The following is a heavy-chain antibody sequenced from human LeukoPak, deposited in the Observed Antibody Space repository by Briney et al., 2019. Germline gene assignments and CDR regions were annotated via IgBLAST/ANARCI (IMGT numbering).Heavy chain of an antibody. CDR3: TRSLDY. Sequence: GGSLRLSCAASGFTYSDFWMDWVRQTPEKGLEWVANIKPDGSEIYDVDSVKGRFTISRDNAKNSLYLQMNSLRAEDTAVYYRTRSLDYWGQGTLVTVSS. J-gene: IGHJ4*02. CDR1: GFTYSDFW. D-gene: IGHD2-15*01. CDR2: IKPDGSEI. V-gene: IGHV3-7*02.